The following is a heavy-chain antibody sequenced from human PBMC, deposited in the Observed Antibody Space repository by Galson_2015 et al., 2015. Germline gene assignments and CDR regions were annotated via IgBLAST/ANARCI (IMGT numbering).Heavy chain of an antibody. J-gene: IGHJ4*02. CDR3: ARSSNFDWLFPPPLDY. CDR2: INAGHGNT. Sequence: AVKVSGQACGYTVTSYAVHGAAQGPGQGLEWRGWINAGHGNTKYSQKFQGRVTITRDTSASTAYRELSSLRSEHTAVYYCARSSNFDWLFPPPLDYWGQGTLVAVSS. D-gene: IGHD3-9*01. CDR1: GYTVTSYA. V-gene: IGHV1-3*01.